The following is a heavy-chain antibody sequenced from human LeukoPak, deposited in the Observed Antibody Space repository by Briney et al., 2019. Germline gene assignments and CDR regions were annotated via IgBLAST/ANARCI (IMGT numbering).Heavy chain of an antibody. Sequence: SETLSLTCTVSGDSISSNNYYWSWLRQSPGKGLEWIGYMSYSGSAHYNPSLKSRVTISLDTSKNHFSLNLNSVTAADTAVYYCARDPSSRVRGVRYFDFWGQGTLVTVSS. J-gene: IGHJ4*02. CDR2: MSYSGSA. D-gene: IGHD3-10*01. CDR3: ARDPSSRVRGVRYFDF. CDR1: GDSISSNNYY. V-gene: IGHV4-30-4*01.